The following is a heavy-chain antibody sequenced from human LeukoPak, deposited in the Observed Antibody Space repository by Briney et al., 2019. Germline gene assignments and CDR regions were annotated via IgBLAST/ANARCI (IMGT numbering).Heavy chain of an antibody. Sequence: SETLSPTCTVSGGSISSYYWIWIRQPAGKGLEWIGRIYSSGSTDYNPSLKSRVTMSIDTSKNQFSLKLSSVTAADTAVYYCARVLSGGGYYYNYMDVWGKGTTVTVSS. CDR3: ARVLSGGGYYYNYMDV. V-gene: IGHV4-4*07. CDR2: IYSSGST. J-gene: IGHJ6*03. CDR1: GGSISSYY. D-gene: IGHD2-15*01.